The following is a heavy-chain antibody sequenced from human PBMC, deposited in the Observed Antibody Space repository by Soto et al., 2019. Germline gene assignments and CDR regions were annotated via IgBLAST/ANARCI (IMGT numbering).Heavy chain of an antibody. D-gene: IGHD3-9*01. V-gene: IGHV1-69*02. CDR2: IIPILGIA. CDR3: ARGSVLRYFDWLLADYYYYGMDV. CDR1: GGTFSSYT. J-gene: IGHJ6*02. Sequence: SVKVSCKASGGTFSSYTISWVRQAPGQGLEWMGRIIPILGIANYAQKFQGRVTITADKSTSTAYMELSSLRSEDTAVYYCARGSVLRYFDWLLADYYYYGMDVWG.